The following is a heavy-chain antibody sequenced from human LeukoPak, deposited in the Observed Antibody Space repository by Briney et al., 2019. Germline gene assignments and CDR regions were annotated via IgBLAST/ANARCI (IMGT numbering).Heavy chain of an antibody. CDR1: GGSFSGYY. Sequence: SETLSLTCAVYGGSFSGYYWSWIRQPPGKGLEWIGEINHSGSTNYNPSLKSRVTISVDTSKSQFSLKLSSVTAADTAVYYCARVTDRYSSSWYQSKFRDAFDIWGQGTMVTVSS. V-gene: IGHV4-34*01. D-gene: IGHD6-13*01. CDR3: ARVTDRYSSSWYQSKFRDAFDI. CDR2: INHSGST. J-gene: IGHJ3*02.